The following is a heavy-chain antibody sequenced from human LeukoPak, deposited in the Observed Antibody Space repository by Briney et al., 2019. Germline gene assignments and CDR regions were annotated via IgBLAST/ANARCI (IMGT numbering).Heavy chain of an antibody. CDR2: IKQDGSDK. J-gene: IGHJ4*02. CDR1: GFTFASYW. CDR3: AREVLGVGGTCDY. D-gene: IGHD1-26*01. Sequence: PGGSLKLSCAPSGFTFASYWMTWVRAAPGKGLGWVANIKQDGSDKNYVESVKGGVTISRDNTKNSLYLQMNSLRGEDTAVYYCAREVLGVGGTCDYWCRGTLATVSA. V-gene: IGHV3-7*01.